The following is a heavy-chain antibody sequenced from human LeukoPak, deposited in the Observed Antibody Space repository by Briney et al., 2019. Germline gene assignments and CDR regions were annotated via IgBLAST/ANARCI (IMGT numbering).Heavy chain of an antibody. CDR2: INAGNGNT. CDR3: ARIRFLEWFTPTKNWFDP. Sequence: ASVKVSCKASGYTFTSYAMHWVRQAPGQRLEWMGWINAGNGNTKYSQKFQGRVTITRDTSASTAYMELSSLRSEDTAVYYCARIRFLEWFTPTKNWFDPWGQGTLVSVSS. D-gene: IGHD3-3*01. J-gene: IGHJ5*02. CDR1: GYTFTSYA. V-gene: IGHV1-3*01.